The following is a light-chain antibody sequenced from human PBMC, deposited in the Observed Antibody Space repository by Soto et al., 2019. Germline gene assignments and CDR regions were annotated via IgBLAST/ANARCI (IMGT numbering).Light chain of an antibody. CDR1: SRDVGGYNF. V-gene: IGLV2-8*01. Sequence: QLVLTQPPSASGSPGQSVTISCTGTSRDVGGYNFVSWYQQHPGKAPKLMIYEVSKRPSGVPDRFSGSKSGNTASLTVSGLQAEDEADYYCSSYAGSNNFPFVFGTGTKLTVL. J-gene: IGLJ1*01. CDR2: EVS. CDR3: SSYAGSNNFPFV.